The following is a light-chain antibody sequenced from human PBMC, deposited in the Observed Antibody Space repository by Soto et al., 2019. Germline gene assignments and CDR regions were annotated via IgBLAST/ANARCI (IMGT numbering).Light chain of an antibody. Sequence: QSALTQPASVSGSPGQSITISCTGTSSDVGGYNYVSWYQQHPGKVPRLMIYEVSNRPSGVSNRFSGSKSGNTASLKIYGTRAAEEAHSYCTSYAGTTTFYVFGTGTKVTV. CDR2: EVS. CDR3: TSYAGTTTFYV. J-gene: IGLJ1*01. CDR1: SSDVGGYNY. V-gene: IGLV2-14*01.